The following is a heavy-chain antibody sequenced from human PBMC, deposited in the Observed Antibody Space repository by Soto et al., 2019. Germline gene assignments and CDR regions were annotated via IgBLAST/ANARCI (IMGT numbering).Heavy chain of an antibody. Sequence: GGSLRLSCAASGFTFSSYGMHWVRQAPGKGLEWVAVISYDGSNKYYADSVKGRFTISRDNSKNTLYLQMNSLRAEDTAVYYCARYYDFWSGYQEKGFYYGMDVWGQGTTFTVSS. CDR1: GFTFSSYG. D-gene: IGHD3-3*01. CDR3: ARYYDFWSGYQEKGFYYGMDV. V-gene: IGHV3-30*03. J-gene: IGHJ6*02. CDR2: ISYDGSNK.